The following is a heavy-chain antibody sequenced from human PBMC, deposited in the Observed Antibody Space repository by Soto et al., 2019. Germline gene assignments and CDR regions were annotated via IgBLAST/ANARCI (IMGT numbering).Heavy chain of an antibody. CDR1: GGTFSSYA. Sequence: QVQLVQSGAEVKKPGSSVKVSCKASGGTFSSYAISWVRQAPGRGLEWMGGIIPIFGTANYAQKFQGRVTITADESTSTDYMELSSLRSEDTAVYYCASPGGYSSSSNYYYGMDVWGQGTTVTVSS. CDR3: ASPGGYSSSSNYYYGMDV. D-gene: IGHD6-6*01. V-gene: IGHV1-69*12. J-gene: IGHJ6*02. CDR2: IIPIFGTA.